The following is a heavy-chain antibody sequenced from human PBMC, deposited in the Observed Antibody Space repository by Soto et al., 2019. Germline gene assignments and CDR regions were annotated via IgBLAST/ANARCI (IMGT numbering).Heavy chain of an antibody. V-gene: IGHV3-30-3*01. CDR2: ISYDGSNK. D-gene: IGHD1-26*01. CDR1: GLTFSSYA. Sequence: QVQLVESGGGVVQPGRSLRLSCAASGLTFSSYAMHWVRQAPGKGLEWVAVISYDGSNKYYADSVKGRFTISRDNSKNTLYLQMNSLRAEDTAVYYCARYYTSPDYWGQGTLVTVSS. J-gene: IGHJ4*02. CDR3: ARYYTSPDY.